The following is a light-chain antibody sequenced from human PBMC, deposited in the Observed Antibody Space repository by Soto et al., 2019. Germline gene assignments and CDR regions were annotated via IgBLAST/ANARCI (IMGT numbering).Light chain of an antibody. CDR2: GAS. J-gene: IGKJ2*02. V-gene: IGKV3-20*01. CDR1: QSVSSSY. CDR3: QQYGSSPCT. Sequence: EIVLTQSPGTLSLSPGERATLSCRASQSVSSSYLAWYQQKPGQAPRLLIYGASSRATGIPDRFSGSGSGTDFTLTISRLEPEDFAVDYCQQYGSSPCTFGQGTKVEIK.